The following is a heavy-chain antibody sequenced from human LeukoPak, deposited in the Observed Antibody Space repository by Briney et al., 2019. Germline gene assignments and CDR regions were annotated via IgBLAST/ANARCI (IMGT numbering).Heavy chain of an antibody. CDR3: ARGTMMVGP. Sequence: PSEPLSLTCPVSGGSLSNYHWSWIRQPLGKGLEYIRYIYYRGIINYNPSLKCRFTISIDTSKNQFSLNLSSVTAADTAVYYCARGTMMVGPWGQGTLVTVSS. D-gene: IGHD3-22*01. V-gene: IGHV4-59*01. J-gene: IGHJ5*02. CDR2: IYYRGII. CDR1: GGSLSNYH.